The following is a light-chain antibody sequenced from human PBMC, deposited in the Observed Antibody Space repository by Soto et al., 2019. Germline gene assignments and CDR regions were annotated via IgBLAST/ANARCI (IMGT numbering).Light chain of an antibody. CDR3: QQYNSYSPVP. J-gene: IGKJ2*01. V-gene: IGKV1-5*03. CDR2: KAS. Sequence: ENKMKQSPSTLSASVGDRVTITCRASQSISSWLAWYQQKPGKAPKLLIYKASSLESGVPSRFSGSGSGTEFTLTISSLQPDDVATYYCQQYNSYSPVPFGQGTKLE. CDR1: QSISSW.